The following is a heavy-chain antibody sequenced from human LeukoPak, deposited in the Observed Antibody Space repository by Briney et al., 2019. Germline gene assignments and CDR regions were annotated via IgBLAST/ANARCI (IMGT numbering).Heavy chain of an antibody. CDR3: ARDPYSSGRIDY. V-gene: IGHV3-30*04. D-gene: IGHD6-19*01. CDR1: GFTFSSYA. Sequence: GGSLRLSCAASGFTFSSYAMHWVRQAPGKGLEWVAVISYDGSNKYYADSVKGRFTISRDNSKNTLYLQMNSLRGEDTAVYYCARDPYSSGRIDYWGQGTLVTVSS. J-gene: IGHJ4*02. CDR2: ISYDGSNK.